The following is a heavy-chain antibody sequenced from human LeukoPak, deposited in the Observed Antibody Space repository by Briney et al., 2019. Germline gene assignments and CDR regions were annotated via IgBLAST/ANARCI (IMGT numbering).Heavy chain of an antibody. CDR2: ISGSGGST. CDR1: GFTFSNYW. CDR3: AKDNYDFWSGYYSHFDY. Sequence: PGGSLRLSCATSGFTFSNYWMTWVRQAPGKGLEWVSAISGSGGSTYYADSVKGRFTISRDNSKNTLYLQMNSLRAEDTAVYYCAKDNYDFWSGYYSHFDYWGQGTLVTVSS. D-gene: IGHD3-3*01. V-gene: IGHV3-23*01. J-gene: IGHJ4*02.